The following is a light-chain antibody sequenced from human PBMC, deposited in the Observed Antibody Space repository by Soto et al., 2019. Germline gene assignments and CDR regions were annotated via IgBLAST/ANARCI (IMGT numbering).Light chain of an antibody. V-gene: IGKV1-5*03. CDR3: QQYNSYRWT. Sequence: DIQMTQSPSTPSASVGHRVTITCRPSQSISTYLAWYQQKPGKAPKLLIYKASSLESGVPSRFSGSGSGTEFTLTISSLQPDDFATYYCQQYNSYRWTFGLGTKVDIK. J-gene: IGKJ1*01. CDR1: QSISTY. CDR2: KAS.